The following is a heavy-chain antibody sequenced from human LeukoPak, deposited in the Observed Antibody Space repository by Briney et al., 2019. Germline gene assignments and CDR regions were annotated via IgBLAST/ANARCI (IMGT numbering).Heavy chain of an antibody. D-gene: IGHD4-17*01. V-gene: IGHV3-15*01. CDR1: GFIFSDAW. CDR3: TTEFSTVTTPRYYFDY. J-gene: IGHJ4*02. Sequence: GGSLRLSCAASGFIFSDAWMSWVRQAPGKGLEWVGRIQSKADGGATDYAAPVKGRFTISRDDSKNTLYLQVNSLKTEDTAVYYCTTEFSTVTTPRYYFDYWGQGTLVTVSS. CDR2: IQSKADGGAT.